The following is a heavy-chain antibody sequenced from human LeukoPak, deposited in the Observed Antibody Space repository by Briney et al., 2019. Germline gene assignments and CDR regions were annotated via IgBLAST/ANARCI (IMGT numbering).Heavy chain of an antibody. Sequence: GASVKVSCKASRYTFTSYDINWVRQATGQGLEWMGWISAYNGNTNYAQKLQGRVTMTTDTSTSTAYMELRSLRSDDTAVYYCARDRRGSYVDVIDYWGQGTLVTVSS. CDR1: RYTFTSYD. CDR3: ARDRRGSYVDVIDY. V-gene: IGHV1-18*01. J-gene: IGHJ4*02. CDR2: ISAYNGNT. D-gene: IGHD1-26*01.